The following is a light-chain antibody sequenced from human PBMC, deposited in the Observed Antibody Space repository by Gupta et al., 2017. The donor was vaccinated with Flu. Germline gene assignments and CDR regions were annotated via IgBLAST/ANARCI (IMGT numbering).Light chain of an antibody. CDR1: SSNIGAGYD. CDR3: QSYDSSLSAFYV. V-gene: IGLV1-40*01. CDR2: GNS. Sequence: QSVLTQPPSVSGAPGQRVTISCTGSSSNIGAGYDVHWYQQLPGTAPKLLIYGNSNRPSGVPDRFSGSKSGTSASLAITGLQAEDEADYYCQSYDSSLSAFYVFGTGNKVTVL. J-gene: IGLJ1*01.